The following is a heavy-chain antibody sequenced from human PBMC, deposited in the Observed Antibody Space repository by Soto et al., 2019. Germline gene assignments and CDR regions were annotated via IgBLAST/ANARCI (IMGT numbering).Heavy chain of an antibody. CDR3: ARSVEGHFDY. D-gene: IGHD6-19*01. CDR2: ITSDTKTI. Sequence: EVQLVESGGDLVQRGGSLRLSCVASGFNFKIYSMNWVRQAPGKGLEWFAYITSDTKTIKYVDSVKGRFTISRDNDRNLVYLHMTSLRDEDTAVYYCARSVEGHFDYWGQGTVVTVSS. CDR1: GFNFKIYS. J-gene: IGHJ4*02. V-gene: IGHV3-48*02.